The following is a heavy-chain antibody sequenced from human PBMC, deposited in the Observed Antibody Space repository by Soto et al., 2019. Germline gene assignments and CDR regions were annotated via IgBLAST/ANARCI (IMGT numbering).Heavy chain of an antibody. D-gene: IGHD2-2*01. CDR1: GYTFTSYD. V-gene: IGHV1-8*01. J-gene: IGHJ6*03. Sequence: GASVKVSCKASGYTFTSYDINWVRQATGQGLEWMGWMNPNSGNTGYAQKFQGRVTMTRNTSISTAYMELSSLRSEDTAVYYCARSAYAVSYCSSTSCYAYPYYMDVWGKGTTVTVSS. CDR3: ARSAYAVSYCSSTSCYAYPYYMDV. CDR2: MNPNSGNT.